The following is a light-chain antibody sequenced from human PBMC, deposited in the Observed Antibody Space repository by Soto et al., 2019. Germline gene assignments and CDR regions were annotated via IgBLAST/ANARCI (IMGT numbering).Light chain of an antibody. CDR3: QTWGTGIRV. CDR2: LNSDGSH. Sequence: QPVLTQPPSASASLGASVKLTCTLSSGHSNYVIAWHQQRPEKGPRYLMKLNSDGSHTKGDGIPDRFSGSSSGAERYLTISNLQSEDEADYYCQTWGTGIRVFGGGTKLTVL. J-gene: IGLJ3*02. CDR1: SGHSNYV. V-gene: IGLV4-69*01.